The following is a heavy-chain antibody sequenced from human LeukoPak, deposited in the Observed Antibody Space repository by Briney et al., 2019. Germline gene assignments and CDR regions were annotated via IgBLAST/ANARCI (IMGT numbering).Heavy chain of an antibody. V-gene: IGHV3-23*01. D-gene: IGHD1-14*01. CDR3: ARGVEPLAANTLAY. CDR1: GFTLSHYA. J-gene: IGHJ4*02. Sequence: GSLRLSCAASGFTLSHYALKLVRQAPGKGLEWVPALSGSGDATYYADSVKGRFTISRDNSKNTIFLQMNSLRAEDTAVYYCARGVEPLAANTLAYWGQGTLVTVSS. CDR2: LSGSGDAT.